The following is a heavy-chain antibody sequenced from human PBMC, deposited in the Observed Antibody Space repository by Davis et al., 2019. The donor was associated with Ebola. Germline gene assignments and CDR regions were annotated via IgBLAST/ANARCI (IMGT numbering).Heavy chain of an antibody. CDR1: GFTFSSYA. V-gene: IGHV3-30*04. CDR2: ISYDGSNK. D-gene: IGHD1-26*01. Sequence: GGSLRLSCAASGFTFSSYAMHWVRQAPGKGLEWVAVISYDGSNKYYADSVKGRFTISRDNSKNTLYLQMNSLRAEDTAVYYCAKQRGVGAIDYDYWGRGTVVTVSS. J-gene: IGHJ4*02. CDR3: AKQRGVGAIDYDY.